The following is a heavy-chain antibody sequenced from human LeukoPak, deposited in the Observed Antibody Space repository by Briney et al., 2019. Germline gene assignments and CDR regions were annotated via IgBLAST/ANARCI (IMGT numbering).Heavy chain of an antibody. V-gene: IGHV3-30*19. CDR1: GFTFSSYG. J-gene: IGHJ5*02. D-gene: IGHD4-11*01. Sequence: GGSLRLSCAASGFTFSSYGMHWVRQAPGKGREWVAFTAYDGTNNYCADSVKGQFIISRDNSRNTLYLQLNSLRPEDTAVYFCAKGQVSSYYRDEWFDHWGQGTLVTVSS. CDR3: AKGQVSSYYRDEWFDH. CDR2: TAYDGTNN.